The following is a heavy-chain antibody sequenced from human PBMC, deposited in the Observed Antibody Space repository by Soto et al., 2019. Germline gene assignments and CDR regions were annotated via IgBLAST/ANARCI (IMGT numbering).Heavy chain of an antibody. CDR2: IKGKTDGGTT. V-gene: IGHV3-15*01. J-gene: IGHJ6*03. Sequence: GGSLRLSCAASGFTFSSYWMHWVRQAPGKGLEWVGRIKGKTDGGTTDYAAPVKGRFTISRDDSKNTLYLQMNSLKTEDTAVYYCTSWSGPASNYYYYYYMDVWGKGTTVTAP. CDR3: TSWSGPASNYYYYYYMDV. CDR1: GFTFSSYW. D-gene: IGHD3-3*01.